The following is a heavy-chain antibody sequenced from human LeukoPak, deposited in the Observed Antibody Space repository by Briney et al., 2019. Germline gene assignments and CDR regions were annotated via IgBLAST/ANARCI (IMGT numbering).Heavy chain of an antibody. D-gene: IGHD5-18*01. J-gene: IGHJ1*01. CDR1: GFTFSGYT. CDR3: AKHLQQLWYL. CDR2: ISSSAGTT. Sequence: GGSLRSSCAASGFTFSGYTMNWVRQAPGKGLEWVSYISSSAGTTYYADSVKGRFTISRDNAKNSLYLQMNSLRAEDTAVYFCAKHLQQLWYLWGQGTLVTVSS. V-gene: IGHV3-48*03.